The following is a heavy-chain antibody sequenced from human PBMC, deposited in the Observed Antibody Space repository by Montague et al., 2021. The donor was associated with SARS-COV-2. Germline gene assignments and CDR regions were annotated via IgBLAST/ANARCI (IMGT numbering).Heavy chain of an antibody. J-gene: IGHJ5*02. V-gene: IGHV4-39*01. CDR1: GGSISSSSYY. CDR3: ARVYSGEEDPTGFDP. Sequence: SETLSLTCTVSGGSISSSSYYWGWIRQPPGKGLEWIGRIYSSGSTYYNPSLKSRVTISVDTSKNQFSLKLSSVTAADTAVYYCARVYSGEEDPTGFDPWGQGTLVTVSS. CDR2: IYSSGST. D-gene: IGHD5-12*01.